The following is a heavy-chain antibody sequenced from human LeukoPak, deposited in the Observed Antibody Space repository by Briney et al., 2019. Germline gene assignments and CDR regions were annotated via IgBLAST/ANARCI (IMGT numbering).Heavy chain of an antibody. CDR2: IYYSGST. CDR1: GGSISSSSCF. Sequence: SETLSLTCTVSGGSISSSSCFWGWIRQPPGKGLECIGTIYYSGSTYYNPSLKSRVTISVDTSKNHFSLKLSSVAAADTAVYYCARVTHLTTNYYYPMDVWGKGTTVTVSS. D-gene: IGHD4-17*01. CDR3: ARVTHLTTNYYYPMDV. J-gene: IGHJ6*03. V-gene: IGHV4-39*07.